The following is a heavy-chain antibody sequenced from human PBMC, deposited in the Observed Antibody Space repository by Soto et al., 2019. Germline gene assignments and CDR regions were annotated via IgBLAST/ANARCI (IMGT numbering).Heavy chain of an antibody. CDR2: ISSSSSTI. CDR3: ARAYSSSSGKDAFDI. CDR1: GFTFSSHS. J-gene: IGHJ3*02. D-gene: IGHD6-13*01. Sequence: GGSLRLSYAASGFTFSSHSMNWVRQAPGKGLEWVSYISSSSSTIYYADSVKGRFTISRDNAKNSLYLQMNSLRAEDTAVYYCARAYSSSSGKDAFDIWGQGTLVTVSS. V-gene: IGHV3-48*04.